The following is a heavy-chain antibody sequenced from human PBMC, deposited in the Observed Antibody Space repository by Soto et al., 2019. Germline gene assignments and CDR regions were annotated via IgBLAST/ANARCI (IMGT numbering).Heavy chain of an antibody. CDR3: AKGTVPAAIRRDYFEN. D-gene: IGHD2-2*01. CDR2: ISGSGDST. V-gene: IGHV3-23*01. CDR1: GFTFSTYA. Sequence: GGSLRLSCAASGFTFSTYAMSWVRQAPGKGLEWVSAISGSGDSTYYADPVKGRFTISRDNSKNTLYLQMNSLRAEDTAVYYCAKGTVPAAIRRDYFENWGQGTMGNGS. J-gene: IGHJ4*02.